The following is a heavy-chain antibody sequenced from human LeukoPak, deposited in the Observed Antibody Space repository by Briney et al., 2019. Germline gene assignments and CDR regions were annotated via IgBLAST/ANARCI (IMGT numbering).Heavy chain of an antibody. CDR2: IIPIFGTA. CDR3: ARGLRRYCSSTSCYFSAFDI. Sequence: SSVKVSCKASGGTFSSYAISWVRQAPGQGLEWMGRIIPIFGTANYAQKFQGRVTITTDESTSTAYMELSSLRSEDTAVYYCARGLRRYCSSTSCYFSAFDIWGQGTMVTVSS. V-gene: IGHV1-69*05. D-gene: IGHD2-2*01. CDR1: GGTFSSYA. J-gene: IGHJ3*02.